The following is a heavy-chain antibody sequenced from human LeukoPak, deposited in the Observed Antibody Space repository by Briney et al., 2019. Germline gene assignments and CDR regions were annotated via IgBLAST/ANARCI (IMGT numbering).Heavy chain of an antibody. D-gene: IGHD3-3*01. V-gene: IGHV3-23*01. CDR3: AKFTDGYYDFWSGYPY. Sequence: GGSLRLSCAASGFTFSSYAMSWVRQAPGKGLEWVSAISGSGGGTYYADSVKGRFTISRDNSKNTLYLQMNSLRAEDTAVYYCAKFTDGYYDFWSGYPYWGQGTLVTVSS. CDR1: GFTFSSYA. J-gene: IGHJ4*02. CDR2: ISGSGGGT.